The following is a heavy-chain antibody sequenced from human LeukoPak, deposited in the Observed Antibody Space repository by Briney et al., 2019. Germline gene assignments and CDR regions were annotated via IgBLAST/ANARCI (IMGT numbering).Heavy chain of an antibody. D-gene: IGHD7-27*01. J-gene: IGHJ3*02. CDR2: IIPILGIA. CDR1: GGTFSSYA. CDR3: ARRSLGTPGGDAFDI. Sequence: SVKVSCKASGGTFSSYAISWVRQAPGQGLEWMGRIIPILGIANYAQKFQGRVTITADKSTSTAYMELSSLRSEDTAVYSCARRSLGTPGGDAFDIWGQGTMVTVSS. V-gene: IGHV1-69*04.